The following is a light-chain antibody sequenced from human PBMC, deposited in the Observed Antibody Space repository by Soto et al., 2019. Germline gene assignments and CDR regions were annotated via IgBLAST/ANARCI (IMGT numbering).Light chain of an antibody. CDR2: GAS. CDR1: QSIRSN. CDR3: QQYNKWPLT. Sequence: EIVVTQSPDTLSVSPGEGATLSCRVSQSIRSNLAWYQQKPGQAPRLLIYGASTRATGIPARFSGSGYGTEFTLTISSLQSEDFAVYYCQQYNKWPLTFGGGTKVDIK. J-gene: IGKJ4*01. V-gene: IGKV3-15*01.